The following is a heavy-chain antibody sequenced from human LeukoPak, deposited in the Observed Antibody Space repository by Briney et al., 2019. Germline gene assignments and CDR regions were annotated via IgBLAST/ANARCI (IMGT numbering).Heavy chain of an antibody. CDR3: AREIVVVVATNWFDP. Sequence: SETLSLTCAVYGGSFSGYYWSWIRQPPGKGLEWIGEINHSGGTNYNPSLKSRVTISVDMSKNQFSLKLSSVTAADTAVYYCAREIVVVVATNWFDPWGQGTLVTVSS. CDR1: GGSFSGYY. D-gene: IGHD2-15*01. V-gene: IGHV4-34*01. J-gene: IGHJ5*02. CDR2: INHSGGT.